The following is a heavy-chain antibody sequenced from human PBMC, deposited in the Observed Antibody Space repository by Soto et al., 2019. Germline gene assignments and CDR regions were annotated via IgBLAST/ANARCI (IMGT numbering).Heavy chain of an antibody. CDR2: INHSGST. V-gene: IGHV4-34*01. D-gene: IGHD2-8*02. J-gene: IGHJ4*02. CDR1: GGSFSGYY. Sequence: SETLSLTCAVYGGSFSGYYWTWIRQPPGTGLEWIGEINHSGSTNYNPSLKSRVTISVDASKNQFSLKLTSVTAADTAVYYCARDKITGLFDYWGQGTLVTVPQ. CDR3: ARDKITGLFDY.